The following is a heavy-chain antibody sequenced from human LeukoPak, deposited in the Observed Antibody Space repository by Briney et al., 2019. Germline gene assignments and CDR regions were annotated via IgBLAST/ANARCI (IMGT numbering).Heavy chain of an antibody. J-gene: IGHJ3*02. CDR1: GGSISSYY. CDR3: ARDSGYHAFDI. V-gene: IGHV4-59*12. Sequence: PSETLSLTCTVSGGSISSYYWSWIRQPPGKGLEWIGYIYYSGSTNYNLSLKSRVTISVDTSKNQFSLKLSSVTAADTAVYYCARDSGYHAFDIWGQGTMVTVSS. CDR2: IYYSGST. D-gene: IGHD3-10*01.